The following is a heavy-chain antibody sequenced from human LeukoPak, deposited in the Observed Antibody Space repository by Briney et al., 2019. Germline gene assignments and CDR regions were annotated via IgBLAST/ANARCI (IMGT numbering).Heavy chain of an antibody. CDR1: GFIFSNYA. CDR3: ARDSTYWYDSGSSGPHYFDY. V-gene: IGHV3-30*01. D-gene: IGHD3-10*01. CDR2: IPSDGSKT. J-gene: IGHJ4*02. Sequence: PGRSPRLSCAASGFIFSNYAMHWVRQAPGKGLEWVALIPSDGSKTYHADSVKGRFSISRDNSKNTLYLQLNSLRAEDTFVYYCARDSTYWYDSGSSGPHYFDYWGQGTLVTVSS.